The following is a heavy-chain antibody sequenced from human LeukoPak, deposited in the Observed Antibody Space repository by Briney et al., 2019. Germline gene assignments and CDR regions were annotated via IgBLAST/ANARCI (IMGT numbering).Heavy chain of an antibody. CDR2: ISYDGSNK. Sequence: GGSLRLSCAASGFTFSSYAMHWVRQAPGKGLEWVAVISYDGSNKYYADSVKGRFTISRDNSKNTLYLQMNSLRAEDTAVYYCAGEGIVVAANLDYWGQGTLVTVSS. CDR3: AGEGIVVAANLDY. V-gene: IGHV3-30*04. CDR1: GFTFSSYA. D-gene: IGHD2-15*01. J-gene: IGHJ4*02.